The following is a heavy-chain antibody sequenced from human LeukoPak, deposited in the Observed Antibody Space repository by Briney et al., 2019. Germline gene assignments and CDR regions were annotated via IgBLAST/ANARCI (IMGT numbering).Heavy chain of an antibody. CDR3: ARLEGVLWFGEGRYYYYGMDV. V-gene: IGHV4-59*12. CDR2: IYYSGST. D-gene: IGHD3-10*01. CDR1: GGSISSYY. J-gene: IGHJ6*02. Sequence: SETLSLTCTVSGGSISSYYWSWIRQPPGKGLEWIGSIYYSGSTYYNPSLKSRVTISVDTSKNQFSLKLSSVTAADTAVYYCARLEGVLWFGEGRYYYYGMDVRGQGTTVTVSS.